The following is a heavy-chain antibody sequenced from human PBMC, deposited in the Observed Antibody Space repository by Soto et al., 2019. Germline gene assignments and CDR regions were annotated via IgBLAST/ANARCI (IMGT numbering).Heavy chain of an antibody. D-gene: IGHD5-12*01. J-gene: IGHJ4*02. CDR1: GFTFSSYE. Sequence: VGSLRLSCAASGFTFSSYEMNWVRQAPGKGLEWVSYISSSGSTIYYADSVKGRFTISRDNAKNTLYLQMNSLRAEDTAVYYCARDKGYSGYEFHYWGQGTLVTVSS. V-gene: IGHV3-48*03. CDR3: ARDKGYSGYEFHY. CDR2: ISSSGSTI.